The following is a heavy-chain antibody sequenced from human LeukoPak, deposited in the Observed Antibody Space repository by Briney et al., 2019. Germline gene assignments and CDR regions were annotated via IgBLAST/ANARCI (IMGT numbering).Heavy chain of an antibody. CDR2: ISYEGSNK. J-gene: IGHJ4*02. CDR3: ARDRETYYYGSGSSPDW. Sequence: GRSLRLSCAASGFTFSSHAIHWVRQAPGKGLEWVAVISYEGSNKYYADSVKGRFTISRDNSKNTLYLQMNSLRAEDTAAYYCARDRETYYYGSGSSPDWWGQGTLVTVSS. CDR1: GFTFSSHA. V-gene: IGHV3-30*04. D-gene: IGHD3-10*01.